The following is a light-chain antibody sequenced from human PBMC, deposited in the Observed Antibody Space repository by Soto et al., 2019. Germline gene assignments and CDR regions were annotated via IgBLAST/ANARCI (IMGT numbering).Light chain of an antibody. V-gene: IGLV1-40*01. CDR3: AAWDDSLNAVV. Sequence: QSVLTQTPSVSGALGQKITMSCTGSSSNIGAGYDVHWYQQFPGAAPRLLIYADNNRPSGVPDRFSASKSGTSASLAISGLQSEDEADYYCAAWDDSLNAVVFGGGTKLTVL. J-gene: IGLJ2*01. CDR1: SSNIGAGYD. CDR2: ADN.